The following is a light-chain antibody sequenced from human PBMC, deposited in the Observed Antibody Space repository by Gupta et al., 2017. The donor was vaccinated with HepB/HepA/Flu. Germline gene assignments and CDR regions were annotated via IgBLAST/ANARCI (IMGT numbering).Light chain of an antibody. J-gene: IGLJ3*02. CDR2: EVS. V-gene: IGLV2-8*01. CDR1: SSDVGGYNY. CDR3: SSYAGGNNLV. Sequence: QSALTQPPSASGSPGQSITISCTGTSSDVGGYNYVSWYQQHPGKAPKLMIYEVSKRPSGVPDRFSGSKSDNTASLTVSGLLAEDEADYYCSSYAGGNNLVFGGGTQLTVL.